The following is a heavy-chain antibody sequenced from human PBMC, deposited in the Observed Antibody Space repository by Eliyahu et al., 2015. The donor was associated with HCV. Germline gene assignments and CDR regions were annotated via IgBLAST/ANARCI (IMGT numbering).Heavy chain of an antibody. CDR1: GYPFSSYA. Sequence: GQSGAEVKKPGASVRVACKASGYPFSSYAIAWVRQAPGQGLEWMGWISGNKGKTNYAQNIRGRVTMTTDTSTNTAYMELRSLRSDDTAAFFCARGTMVTTDYYYMDVWGRGTTVTVSS. J-gene: IGHJ6*03. CDR3: ARGTMVTTDYYYMDV. D-gene: IGHD4-17*01. CDR2: ISGNKGKT. V-gene: IGHV1-18*01.